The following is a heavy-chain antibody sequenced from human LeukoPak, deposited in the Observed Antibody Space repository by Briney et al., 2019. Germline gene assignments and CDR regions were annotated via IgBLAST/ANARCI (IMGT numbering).Heavy chain of an antibody. CDR3: ARGGIRGIEAELDY. CDR1: GYTFTRHY. V-gene: IGHV1-2*02. D-gene: IGHD3-10*01. CDR2: SNPYSGGT. Sequence: ASVKVSCEASGYTFTRHYIHWVRQAPGQGLEWMGWSNPYSGGTNYLQKFRGRVTLTRDTSISTAYMEVTGLTFDDTAVYYCARGGIRGIEAELDYWGQGTLVTVSS. J-gene: IGHJ4*02.